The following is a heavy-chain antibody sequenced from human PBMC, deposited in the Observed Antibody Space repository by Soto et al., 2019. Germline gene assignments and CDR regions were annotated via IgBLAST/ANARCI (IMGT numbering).Heavy chain of an antibody. D-gene: IGHD2-8*02. V-gene: IGHV1-2*02. CDR3: TKDLVGCDAFDV. J-gene: IGHJ3*01. CDR2: INCDSGRT. CDR1: GYTFSDYY. Sequence: QVNLVQSGAEVKKPGTSVKVSCKTSGYTFSDYYIHWVRQAPGQGLEWMGRINCDSGRTTYSQKFQGRVTMTRDTSITTVYMDPSRLTSHDTAVSFCTKDLVGCDAFDVWGRGTRVDVSP.